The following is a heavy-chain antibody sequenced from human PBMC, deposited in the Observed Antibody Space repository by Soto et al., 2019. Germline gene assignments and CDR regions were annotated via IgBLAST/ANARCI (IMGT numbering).Heavy chain of an antibody. CDR3: TRPRDYYDSSGYYYWFDP. J-gene: IGHJ5*02. V-gene: IGHV3-73*01. CDR1: GFTFSGSA. CDR2: IRSKANSYAT. D-gene: IGHD3-22*01. Sequence: VGSLRLSCAASGFTFSGSAMHWVRQASGKGLEWVGRIRSKANSYATAYAASVKGRFTISRDDSKNTAYLQMNSLKTEDTAVYYCTRPRDYYDSSGYYYWFDPWGQGTLVTVSS.